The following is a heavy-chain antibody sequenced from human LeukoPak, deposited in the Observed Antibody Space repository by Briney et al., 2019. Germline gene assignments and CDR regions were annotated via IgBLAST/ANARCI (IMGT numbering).Heavy chain of an antibody. D-gene: IGHD3-22*01. Sequence: SETLSLTCTVSGGSMTNYYWSWIRQTPGKGLEWIGYIFYTGNTNYSPSLKSRLTISVDTSKSQFSLNLSSVTTADTGVYFCARGLVVGADRLDPWGQGTLAIVSS. V-gene: IGHV4-59*01. CDR3: ARGLVVGADRLDP. J-gene: IGHJ5*02. CDR1: GGSMTNYY. CDR2: IFYTGNT.